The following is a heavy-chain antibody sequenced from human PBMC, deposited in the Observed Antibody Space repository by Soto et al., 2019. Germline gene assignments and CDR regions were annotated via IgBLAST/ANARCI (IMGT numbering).Heavy chain of an antibody. D-gene: IGHD3-10*01. V-gene: IGHV1-69*18. J-gene: IGHJ4*02. CDR1: GDRFTSYA. CDR2: VLPVLGTT. CDR3: ARDRADRGFDH. Sequence: QVQLEQSGAEVKKPGSSVKVSCKASGDRFTSYAISWVRQAPGQGLEWVGTVLPVLGTTNYAQKLRGRATITADESTSTAYMELESLRAEDTAIYDCARDRADRGFDHGGQGTQVTVSS.